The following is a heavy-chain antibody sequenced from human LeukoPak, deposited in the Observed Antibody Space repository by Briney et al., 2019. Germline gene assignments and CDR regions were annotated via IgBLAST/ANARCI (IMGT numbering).Heavy chain of an antibody. CDR2: IHYSGST. D-gene: IGHD1-7*01. CDR3: ARHQTGTSNYHDYYIDV. J-gene: IGHJ6*03. CDR1: GGSISSRHY. Sequence: PSETLSLTCTVSGGSISSRHYWGWIRQPPGKGLEWIGSIHYSGSTDYNPSLKSRVTISVDTSKNQFSLRLSSVTAADTAVYYCARHQTGTSNYHDYYIDVSGKGTTVTVSS. V-gene: IGHV4-39*01.